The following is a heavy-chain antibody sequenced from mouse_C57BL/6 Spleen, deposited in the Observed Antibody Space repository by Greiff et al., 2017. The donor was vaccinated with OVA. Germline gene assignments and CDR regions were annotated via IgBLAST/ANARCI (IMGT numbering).Heavy chain of an antibody. J-gene: IGHJ2*01. V-gene: IGHV3-6*01. CDR2: ISYDGNN. CDR1: GYSITSGYY. CDR3: ARDLDYYGSIYFDY. Sequence: DVKLQESGPGLVKPSQSLSLTCSVTGYSITSGYYWNWIRQFPGNKLEWMGYISYDGNNNYNPSLKNRISITRDTSKNQFFLKLNSVTTEDTATYYCARDLDYYGSIYFDYWGQGTTLTVSS. D-gene: IGHD1-1*01.